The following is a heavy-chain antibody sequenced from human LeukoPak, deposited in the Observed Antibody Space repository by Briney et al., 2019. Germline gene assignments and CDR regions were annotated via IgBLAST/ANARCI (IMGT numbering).Heavy chain of an antibody. V-gene: IGHV3-23*01. D-gene: IGHD5-12*01. Sequence: PGGSLRLSCAASGFTFSNYAMSWVRQAPGKGLEWVSVISGTGGSTYYADSVKGRFTISRDNSKNTVHLQMDSLRAEDTAVYYCAKDSRAYSGYKALKSNGMDVWGQGTTVTVSS. CDR1: GFTFSNYA. J-gene: IGHJ6*02. CDR2: ISGTGGST. CDR3: AKDSRAYSGYKALKSNGMDV.